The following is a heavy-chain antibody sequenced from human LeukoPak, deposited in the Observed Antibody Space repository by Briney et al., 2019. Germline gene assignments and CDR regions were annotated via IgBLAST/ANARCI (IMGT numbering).Heavy chain of an antibody. V-gene: IGHV1-18*01. Sequence: ASVNVSCKASGYTFTNYGITWVRLAPGQGLEWMGWVSAYADNTNYVPKVQGRVTMTTDTSTSTAYMELRSLISDDTAVYYCARDCIGCHGFDYWGQGTLVTVSS. CDR3: ARDCIGCHGFDY. CDR2: VSAYADNT. CDR1: GYTFTNYG. D-gene: IGHD2-21*01. J-gene: IGHJ4*02.